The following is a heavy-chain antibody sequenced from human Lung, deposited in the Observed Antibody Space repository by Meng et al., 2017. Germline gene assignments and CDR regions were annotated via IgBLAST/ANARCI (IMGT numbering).Heavy chain of an antibody. V-gene: IGHV3-53*01. CDR1: GLTVSRNY. D-gene: IGHD5-24*01. J-gene: IGHJ6*02. CDR3: ASTIENKSRSHYYYGMDV. CDR2: IYSGGDT. Sequence: GGSLRLSCAASGLTVSRNYMNWVRQPSGKGLEWVSVIYSGGDTYYADYVKGRFTITRDNSKNTLFRQMNRMRVEDTAIDYCASTIENKSRSHYYYGMDVWGQGTMVTVSS.